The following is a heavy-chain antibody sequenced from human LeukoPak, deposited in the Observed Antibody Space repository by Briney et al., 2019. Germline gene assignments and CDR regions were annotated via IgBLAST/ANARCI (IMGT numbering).Heavy chain of an antibody. J-gene: IGHJ4*02. V-gene: IGHV4-38-2*02. D-gene: IGHD1-26*01. Sequence: SETLSLTCTVSGYSISSGYYWGWIRQPPGKGLEWIGSIYHSGSTYYNPSLKSRVTISVDTSKNQFSLKLTSVTAVDTAVYYCAHSGTSFKPFDYWGQGTLVTVSS. CDR3: AHSGTSFKPFDY. CDR1: GYSISSGYY. CDR2: IYHSGST.